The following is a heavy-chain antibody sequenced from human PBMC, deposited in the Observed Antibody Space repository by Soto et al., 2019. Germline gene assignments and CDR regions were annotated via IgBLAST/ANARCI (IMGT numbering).Heavy chain of an antibody. D-gene: IGHD6-13*01. V-gene: IGHV3-7*01. CDR3: ARDRQAAAGTFYYYYYGMDV. J-gene: IGHJ6*02. Sequence: GGSLRLSCAASGFTFSSYWMSWVRQAPGKGLEWVANIKQDGSEKYYVDSVKGRFTISRDNAKNSLYLQMNSLRADDTAVYYCARDRQAAAGTFYYYYYGMDVWGQGTTVTVSS. CDR1: GFTFSSYW. CDR2: IKQDGSEK.